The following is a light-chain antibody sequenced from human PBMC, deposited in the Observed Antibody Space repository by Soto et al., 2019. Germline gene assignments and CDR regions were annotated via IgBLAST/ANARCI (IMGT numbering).Light chain of an antibody. CDR2: EGS. V-gene: IGLV2-23*03. Sequence: QSVLTQPASVSGSPGQSITISCTGTSSDVGSYNLVSWYQQHPGKAPKLMIYEGSKRPSRVSNRFSGSKSGNTASLTISGLHAEDEADYYCCSYAGSSTFSYVFGTGTRSPS. J-gene: IGLJ1*01. CDR1: SSDVGSYNL. CDR3: CSYAGSSTFSYV.